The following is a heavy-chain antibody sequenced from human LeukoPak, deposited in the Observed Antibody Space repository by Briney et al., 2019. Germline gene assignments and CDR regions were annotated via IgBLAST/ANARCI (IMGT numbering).Heavy chain of an antibody. V-gene: IGHV3-21*01. CDR2: ISRRSRHV. Sequence: GGSLRLSCTASGFTFSDYSMSWVRQAPGKGLEWVSSISRRSRHVYYAGSVKGRFTISRDNAKNSLYLQMNSLRAEDMAVYFCVRDLMGSGATTAYLHHWGQGPLVTVSS. CDR1: GFTFSDYS. CDR3: VRDLMGSGATTAYLHH. D-gene: IGHD4/OR15-4a*01. J-gene: IGHJ1*01.